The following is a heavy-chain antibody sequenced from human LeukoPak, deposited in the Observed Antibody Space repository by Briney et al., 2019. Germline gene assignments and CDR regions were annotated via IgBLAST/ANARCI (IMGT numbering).Heavy chain of an antibody. CDR1: GGTFSSYA. Sequence: GASVKVSCKASGGTFSSYAISWVRQAPGQGLEWMGGIIPIFGTANYAQKFQGRVTITTDESTSTAYMELSSLRSEDTAVDYCARETELLVYDYWGQGTLVTVSS. V-gene: IGHV1-69*05. D-gene: IGHD1-26*01. CDR3: ARETELLVYDY. CDR2: IIPIFGTA. J-gene: IGHJ4*02.